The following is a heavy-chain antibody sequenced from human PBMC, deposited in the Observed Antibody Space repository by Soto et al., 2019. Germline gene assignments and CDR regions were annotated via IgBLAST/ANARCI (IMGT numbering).Heavy chain of an antibody. CDR2: LSDDGSNR. V-gene: IGHV3-30-3*01. Sequence: QVQLVESGGGVVQPGRSLRLSCAASGFNFSSSAMYWVRQAPGKGLEWMAVLSDDGSNRYYADSVRGRFTISRDNSKNTLYLQMNSLRAADTAVYYCARASMARGIIGWFDPWGQGTLVTVSS. CDR1: GFNFSSSA. J-gene: IGHJ5*02. CDR3: ARASMARGIIGWFDP. D-gene: IGHD3-10*01.